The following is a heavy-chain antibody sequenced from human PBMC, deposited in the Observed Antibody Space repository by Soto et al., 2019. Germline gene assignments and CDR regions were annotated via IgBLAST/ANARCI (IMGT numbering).Heavy chain of an antibody. Sequence: GGSLRLSCAASGFTFSSYAMSWVRQAPGKGLEWVSAISGSGGSTYYADSVKGRFTISRDNSKNTLYLQMNSLRAEDTAVYYCAKDRNSSGWTEKFDYWGQGTLVTVSS. V-gene: IGHV3-23*01. CDR1: GFTFSSYA. D-gene: IGHD6-19*01. J-gene: IGHJ4*02. CDR3: AKDRNSSGWTEKFDY. CDR2: ISGSGGST.